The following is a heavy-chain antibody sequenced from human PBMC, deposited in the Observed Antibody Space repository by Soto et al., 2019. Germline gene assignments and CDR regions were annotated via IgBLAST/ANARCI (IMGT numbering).Heavy chain of an antibody. V-gene: IGHV4-31*03. CDR3: ASLRGSGTNYFFDY. Sequence: SETLSLTCTVSGGSISNGDYYWSWIRQHPGKGLEWIGYIFYNGNAYYTPSLKSRITISVDTSENQFSLKLTSVTAADTAVYSCASLRGSGTNYFFDYWGQGTLVTVSS. CDR2: IFYNGNA. D-gene: IGHD3-10*01. CDR1: GGSISNGDYY. J-gene: IGHJ4*02.